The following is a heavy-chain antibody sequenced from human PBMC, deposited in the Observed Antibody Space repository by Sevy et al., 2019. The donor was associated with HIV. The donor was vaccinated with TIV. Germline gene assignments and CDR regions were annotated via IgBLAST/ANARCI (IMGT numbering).Heavy chain of an antibody. D-gene: IGHD6-13*01. CDR2: IYSGGST. V-gene: IGHV3-53*01. CDR1: GFTVSSNY. Sequence: GGSLRLSCAASGFTVSSNYMSWVRQAPGKGLEWVSVIYSGGSTYYADSVKGRFTISRDNSKNTLYLQMNSLRAEYTAMYYCAREGTAGPFDYWGQGTLVTVSS. J-gene: IGHJ4*02. CDR3: AREGTAGPFDY.